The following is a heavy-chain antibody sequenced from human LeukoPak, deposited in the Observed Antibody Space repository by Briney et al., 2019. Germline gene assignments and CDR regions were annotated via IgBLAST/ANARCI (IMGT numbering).Heavy chain of an antibody. D-gene: IGHD7-27*01. V-gene: IGHV5-51*01. CDR1: GYSFTSYW. CDR2: IYPGDSDT. Sequence: GESLKISCKGSGYSFTSYWMGWVRQMPGKGLEWMGIIYPGDSDTRYSPSFQGQVTISADKSISTAYLQWSSLKASDTAMYYCATPAGGTGDRYYYYGMDVWGQGTTVTVSS. CDR3: ATPAGGTGDRYYYYGMDV. J-gene: IGHJ6*02.